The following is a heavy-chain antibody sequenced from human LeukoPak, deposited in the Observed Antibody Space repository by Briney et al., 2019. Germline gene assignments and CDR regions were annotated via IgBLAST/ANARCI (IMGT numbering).Heavy chain of an antibody. CDR2: INHSGST. CDR3: ATSDGGVGATLFDY. CDR1: GGSFSGYY. D-gene: IGHD1-26*01. Sequence: PSETLSLTCAVYGGSFSGYYWSRIRQPPGQGLEWIGEINHSGSTNYNPSLKSRVTISVDTSKNQFSLKLSFVTAADTAVYYCATSDGGVGATLFDYWGQGTLVTVSS. J-gene: IGHJ4*02. V-gene: IGHV4-34*01.